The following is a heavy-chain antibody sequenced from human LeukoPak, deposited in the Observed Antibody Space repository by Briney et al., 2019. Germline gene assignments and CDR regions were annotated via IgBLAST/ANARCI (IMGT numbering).Heavy chain of an antibody. Sequence: PSETLSLTCTVSGGSISSYYWSWIRQPPGKRLEWIGYIYYSGSTNYNPSLKSRVTISVDTSKNQFSLKLSSVTAADTAVYYCARGGSYVGNDYWGQGTLVTVSS. D-gene: IGHD1-26*01. J-gene: IGHJ4*02. V-gene: IGHV4-59*01. CDR3: ARGGSYVGNDY. CDR1: GGSISSYY. CDR2: IYYSGST.